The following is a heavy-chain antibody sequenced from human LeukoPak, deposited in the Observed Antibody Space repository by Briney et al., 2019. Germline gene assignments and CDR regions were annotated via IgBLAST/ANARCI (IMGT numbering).Heavy chain of an antibody. Sequence: PGGSLRLSCAASGFSLSSYSMNWVRQAPGKGLEWVSSISSSSSYIYYADSVKGRFTISRDNSKNTLYLQMNSLRAEDTAVYYCAKLPLQDYRGNWFDPWGQGTLVTVSS. V-gene: IGHV3-21*04. CDR2: ISSSSSYI. D-gene: IGHD4-11*01. CDR3: AKLPLQDYRGNWFDP. CDR1: GFSLSSYS. J-gene: IGHJ5*02.